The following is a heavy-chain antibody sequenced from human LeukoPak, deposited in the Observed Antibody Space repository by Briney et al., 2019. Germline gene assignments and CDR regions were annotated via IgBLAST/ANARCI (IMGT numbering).Heavy chain of an antibody. D-gene: IGHD3-22*01. CDR1: GGTFSSYA. CDR3: ARDRGYDSSGYSPAGPLFDD. J-gene: IGHJ4*02. CDR2: IIPILGIA. V-gene: IGHV1-69*04. Sequence: SVKVSCKASGGTFSSYAISWVRQAPGQGLEWMGRIIPILGIANYAQKFQGRVTITADKSTSTAYMELSSLRSEDTAVYYCARDRGYDSSGYSPAGPLFDDWGQGTLVTVSS.